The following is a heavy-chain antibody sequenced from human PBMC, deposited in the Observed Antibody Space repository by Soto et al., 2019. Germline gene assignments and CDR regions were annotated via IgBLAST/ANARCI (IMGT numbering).Heavy chain of an antibody. V-gene: IGHV3-23*01. Sequence: GGSLRLSCAASGFTFSSMTWVRQAPGKGLEWVSTISGSGGSAYYADSVKGRFTISRDNSKNTLYLQMNSLRAEDTAVYYCAKDRGQYFDYWGQGTLVTV. CDR3: AKDRGQYFDY. CDR1: GFTFSS. CDR2: ISGSGGSA. D-gene: IGHD5-12*01. J-gene: IGHJ4*02.